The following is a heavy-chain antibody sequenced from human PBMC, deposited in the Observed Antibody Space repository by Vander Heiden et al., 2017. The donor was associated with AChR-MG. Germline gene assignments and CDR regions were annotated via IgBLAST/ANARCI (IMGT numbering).Heavy chain of an antibody. CDR2: IRKKANNYAT. CDR1: GFPFSDCA. CDR3: ACYSSSQGFI. V-gene: IGHV3-73*02. J-gene: IGHJ3*02. D-gene: IGHD6-13*01. Sequence: EVQLVESGGGLVQPGGSLKPPCAASGFPFSDCAVHWVRQPSGKGLEWVGRIRKKANNYATAYAASVKGRFTFSRDDSKNTAYLQMNSLKTEDTAVYYCACYSSSQGFIWGQGTMGTVSS.